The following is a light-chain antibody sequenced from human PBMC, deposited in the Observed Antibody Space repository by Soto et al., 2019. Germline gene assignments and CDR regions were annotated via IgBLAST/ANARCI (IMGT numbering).Light chain of an antibody. CDR1: QSVSSSY. J-gene: IGKJ5*01. V-gene: IGKV3-20*01. Sequence: EIVLTQSPGTLSLSPGERATLSCRASQSVSSSYLAWDQQKPGQAPRLLIYGASGRATGIPDRFSGSGSGTDFTLTINRLEPEDSAVYYCQQYGSSPPVTFGQRTRLEIK. CDR3: QQYGSSPPVT. CDR2: GAS.